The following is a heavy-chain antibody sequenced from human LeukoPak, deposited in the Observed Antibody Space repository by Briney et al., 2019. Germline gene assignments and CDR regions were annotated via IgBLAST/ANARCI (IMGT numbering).Heavy chain of an antibody. CDR3: ARENYDYVWGSYRIDY. CDR1: GFTFSSYW. Sequence: PGGSPRLSCAASGFTFSSYWMSWVRQAPGKGLEWVANIKQDGSEKYYVDSVKGRFTISRDNAKNSLYLQMNSLRAEDTAVYYCARENYDYVWGSYRIDYWGRGTLVTVSS. D-gene: IGHD3-16*02. CDR2: IKQDGSEK. J-gene: IGHJ4*02. V-gene: IGHV3-7*01.